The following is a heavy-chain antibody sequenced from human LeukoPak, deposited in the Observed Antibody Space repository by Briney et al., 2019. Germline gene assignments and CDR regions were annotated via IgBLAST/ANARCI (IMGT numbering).Heavy chain of an antibody. CDR2: ISSSGSTI. V-gene: IGHV3-48*03. CDR3: VVDIVATKLFDY. Sequence: GGSLRLSCAASGFAFNTYAMHWVRQAPGKGLEWVSYISSSGSTIYYADSVKGRFTISRDNAKNSLYLQMNSLRAEDTAVYYCVVDIVATKLFDYWGQGTLVTVSS. J-gene: IGHJ4*02. CDR1: GFAFNTYA. D-gene: IGHD5-12*01.